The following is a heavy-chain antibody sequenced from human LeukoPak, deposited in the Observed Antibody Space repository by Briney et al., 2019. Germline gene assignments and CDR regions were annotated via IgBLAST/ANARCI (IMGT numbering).Heavy chain of an antibody. J-gene: IGHJ4*02. D-gene: IGHD2-2*02. CDR3: ARGGGYCSSTSCYTDFDY. V-gene: IGHV4-59*01. CDR2: IYYSGST. Sequence: SETLSLTCTVSGGYISSYYWSWIRQPPGKGLEWIGYIYYSGSTNYNPSLKSRVTISVDTSKNQFSLKLSSVTAADTAVYYCARGGGYCSSTSCYTDFDYWGQGTLVTVSS. CDR1: GGYISSYY.